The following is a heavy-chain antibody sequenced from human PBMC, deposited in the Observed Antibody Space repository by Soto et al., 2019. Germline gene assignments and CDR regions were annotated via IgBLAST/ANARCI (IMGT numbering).Heavy chain of an antibody. CDR2: INSDGTDT. Sequence: GGSLRLSCAASGFTLSSSWVHWVRQAPGKGLVWVSHINSDGTDTNYADSVKGRFTISRDNAKNTVYLQMNSLRAEDTAVYYCARDWSYALNYWGQGSLVTVSS. D-gene: IGHD3-16*01. CDR1: GFTLSSSW. V-gene: IGHV3-74*01. J-gene: IGHJ4*02. CDR3: ARDWSYALNY.